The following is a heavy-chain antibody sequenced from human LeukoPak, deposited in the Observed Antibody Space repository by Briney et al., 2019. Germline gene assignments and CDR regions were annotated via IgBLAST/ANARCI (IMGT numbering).Heavy chain of an antibody. CDR3: ARLTVPAGNYFDY. D-gene: IGHD4-11*01. J-gene: IGHJ4*02. V-gene: IGHV4-39*01. CDR2: IYYSGST. Sequence: HPSETLSLTCTVSGGSISSSSYYWGWIRQPPGKGLEWIGSIYYSGSTYYNPSLKSRVTISVDTSKNQFSLKLSSVTAADTAVYYCARLTVPAGNYFDYWGQGTLVTVSS. CDR1: GGSISSSSYY.